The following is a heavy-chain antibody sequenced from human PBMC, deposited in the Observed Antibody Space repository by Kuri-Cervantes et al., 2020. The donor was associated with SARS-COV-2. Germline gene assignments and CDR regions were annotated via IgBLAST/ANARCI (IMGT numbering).Heavy chain of an antibody. CDR2: ISYDGTNK. J-gene: IGHJ6*02. Sequence: GGSLRLSCAASGFIFSNYAMSWVRQAPGKGLEWVALISYDGTNKFYADSVKGRFTISRDNSRNTLYLQMNSLRAEDTAVFYCARPDCTINGVCFMDVWGQGTTVTVSS. CDR1: GFIFSNYA. V-gene: IGHV3-30-3*01. CDR3: ARPDCTINGVCFMDV. D-gene: IGHD2-8*01.